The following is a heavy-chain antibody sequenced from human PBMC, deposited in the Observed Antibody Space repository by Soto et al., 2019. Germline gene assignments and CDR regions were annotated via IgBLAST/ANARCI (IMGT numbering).Heavy chain of an antibody. CDR3: AKDGQLGRYCSDGSCSQGCMDV. CDR2: ISYDGSNK. Sequence: QVQLVESGGGVVQPGRSLRLSCAASGFTFSSYGMHWVRQAPGKGLEWVAVISYDGSNKYYADSVKGRITISRDNSKNTLYLQMNSLRAEDTAAYYCAKDGQLGRYCSDGSCSQGCMDVWGQGTTVTVSS. CDR1: GFTFSSYG. J-gene: IGHJ6*02. D-gene: IGHD2-15*01. V-gene: IGHV3-30*18.